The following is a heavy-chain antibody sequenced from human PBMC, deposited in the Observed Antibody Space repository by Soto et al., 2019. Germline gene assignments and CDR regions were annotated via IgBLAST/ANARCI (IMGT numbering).Heavy chain of an antibody. D-gene: IGHD3-16*01. V-gene: IGHV1-69*06. CDR3: VRGDDFDYYYGMDV. CDR1: GGTFSYHA. J-gene: IGHJ6*02. Sequence: SVKVSCKASGGTFSYHAISWVRQAPGQGLEWMGGIVPMFGSANYAQKFEGRVTTIADKSTNTAYMELSSLTSEDTAVYYCVRGDDFDYYYGMDVWGQGTTVTVSS. CDR2: IVPMFGSA.